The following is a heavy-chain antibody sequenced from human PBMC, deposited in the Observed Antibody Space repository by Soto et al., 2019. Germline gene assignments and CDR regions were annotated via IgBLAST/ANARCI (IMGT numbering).Heavy chain of an antibody. CDR2: IRASGDIT. V-gene: IGHV3-23*01. D-gene: IGHD3-10*01. CDR3: ASRGRYYGMDV. CDR1: GFTFSSYA. J-gene: IGHJ6*02. Sequence: EVQLLESGGGLVQPGESLRLSCAASGFTFSSYAMSWVRQAPGKGLEWVSGIRASGDITYYADSVEGRFSISRDNSKNTLYLQRNSLRGEDTAVYYCASRGRYYGMDVWGQGTTVTVSS.